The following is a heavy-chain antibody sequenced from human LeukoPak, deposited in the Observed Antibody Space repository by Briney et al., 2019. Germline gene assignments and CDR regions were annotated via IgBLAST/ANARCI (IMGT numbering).Heavy chain of an antibody. CDR3: ARVPGSYYVDFDY. D-gene: IGHD3-10*01. CDR1: GFTVSNNH. Sequence: GSLRLSCVVSGFTVSNNHMSWVRQAPGKGLEWVSSISSSSSYIYYADSVKGRFTISRDNSKNTLYLQMNSLRAEDTAVYYCARVPGSYYVDFDYWGQGTLVTVSS. V-gene: IGHV3-21*04. J-gene: IGHJ4*02. CDR2: ISSSSSYI.